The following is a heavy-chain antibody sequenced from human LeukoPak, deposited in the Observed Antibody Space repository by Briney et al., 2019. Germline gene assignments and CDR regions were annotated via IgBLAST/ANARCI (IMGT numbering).Heavy chain of an antibody. CDR1: EFALKSYS. D-gene: IGHD2-8*02. Sequence: GGSLRLSCAGSEFALKSYSLTWVRQAPGKGLEWVSSISSTSAYIHYADSVKGRFTISRDNVDNVVYLEMNSLGAEDTATYYCARVAVSGPTGWFDSWGQGTLVIVSS. CDR3: ARVAVSGPTGWFDS. J-gene: IGHJ5*01. V-gene: IGHV3-21*01. CDR2: ISSTSAYI.